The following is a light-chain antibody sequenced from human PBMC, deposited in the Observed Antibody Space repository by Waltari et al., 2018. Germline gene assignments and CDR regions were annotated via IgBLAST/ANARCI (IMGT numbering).Light chain of an antibody. J-gene: IGLJ2*01. CDR2: DVN. CDR1: NRDVGGYTY. Sequence: QSAPTQPRSVSGSPGQSVSIPSTGSNRDVGGYTYVSWYQQYPGRAPKMLIYDVNKRSSGVPDRFSGSKVGNTASLTISGLLPEDEADYYCCSFVGSYTSVFGGGTKVTVL. CDR3: CSFVGSYTSV. V-gene: IGLV2-11*01.